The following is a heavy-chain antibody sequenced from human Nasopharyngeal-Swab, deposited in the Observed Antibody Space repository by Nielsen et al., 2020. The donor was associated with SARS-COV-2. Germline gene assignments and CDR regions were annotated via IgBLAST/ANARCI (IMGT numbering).Heavy chain of an antibody. Sequence: GGSLRLSCAASGFTFSSYAMHWVRQAPGKGPEWVAVISYDGSNKYYADSVKGRFTISRDNSKNTLYLQMNSLRAEDTAVYYCARGADIVVVVAANGLDYWGQGTLVTVSS. D-gene: IGHD2-15*01. CDR3: ARGADIVVVVAANGLDY. V-gene: IGHV3-30-3*01. CDR1: GFTFSSYA. J-gene: IGHJ4*02. CDR2: ISYDGSNK.